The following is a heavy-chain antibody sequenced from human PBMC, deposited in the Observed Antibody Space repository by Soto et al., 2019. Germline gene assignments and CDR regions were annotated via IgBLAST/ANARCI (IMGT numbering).Heavy chain of an antibody. D-gene: IGHD5-18*01. CDR3: ARPDNVDTAMAPGGFDP. Sequence: EVQLVQSGAEVKKPGESLRISCKGSGYSFTSYWISWVRQMPGKGLEWMGRIDPSDSYTNYSPSFQGHVTISADKSISTAYLQWSSLKASDTAMYYCARPDNVDTAMAPGGFDPWGQGTLVTVSS. J-gene: IGHJ5*02. V-gene: IGHV5-10-1*03. CDR1: GYSFTSYW. CDR2: IDPSDSYT.